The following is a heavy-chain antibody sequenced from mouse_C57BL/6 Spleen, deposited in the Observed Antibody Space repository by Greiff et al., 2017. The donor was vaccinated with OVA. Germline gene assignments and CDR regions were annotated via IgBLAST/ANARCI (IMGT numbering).Heavy chain of an antibody. Sequence: EVQLQQSGPELVKPGASVKISCKASGYTFTDYYMNWVKQSHGKSLEWIGDINPNNGGTSYNQKFKGKATLTVDKSSSTAYMELRSLTSEDSAVYYCAGRGLTGAFAYWGQGTLVTVSA. J-gene: IGHJ3*01. D-gene: IGHD4-1*01. V-gene: IGHV1-26*01. CDR3: AGRGLTGAFAY. CDR1: GYTFTDYY. CDR2: INPNNGGT.